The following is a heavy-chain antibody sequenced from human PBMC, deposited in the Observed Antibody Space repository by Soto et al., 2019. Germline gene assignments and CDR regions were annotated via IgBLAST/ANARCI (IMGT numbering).Heavy chain of an antibody. J-gene: IGHJ3*02. Sequence: QVQLQESGPGLVKASGTLSLTCDVSGASISNDNWWSWVRQPPGKGLEWIGEIYHSGSTNYNPSLKSRVTISVDKSKNQVSLKLSSVTAADTAVYYCAKDLGIAVSARRAFDIWGQGTMVTVSS. CDR3: AKDLGIAVSARRAFDI. CDR2: IYHSGST. D-gene: IGHD6-19*01. V-gene: IGHV4-4*02. CDR1: GASISNDNW.